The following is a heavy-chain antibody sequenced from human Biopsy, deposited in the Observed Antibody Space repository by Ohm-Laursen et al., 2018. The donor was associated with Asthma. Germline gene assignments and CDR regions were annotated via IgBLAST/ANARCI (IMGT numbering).Heavy chain of an antibody. V-gene: IGHV1-69*01. CDR2: VNSVFGTT. D-gene: IGHD2-2*01. CDR3: ARKAGSCISRTCYSLDF. J-gene: IGHJ4*02. CDR1: GGTFNTYV. Sequence: SSVKVSCKSLGGTFNTYVIGWVRQAPGQGLEWVGGVNSVFGTTTYPQKFQDRVTITADDSTSTVYMELSSLRSEDTAVYYCARKAGSCISRTCYSLDFWGQGALVTVSS.